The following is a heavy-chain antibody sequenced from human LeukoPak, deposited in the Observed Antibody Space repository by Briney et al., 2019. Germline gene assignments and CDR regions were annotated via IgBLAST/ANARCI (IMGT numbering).Heavy chain of an antibody. V-gene: IGHV4-59*08. CDR3: AIGVPNPVG. CDR2: IYYSGST. D-gene: IGHD2-8*01. J-gene: IGHJ4*02. CDR1: GGSISSYY. Sequence: SETLSLTCTVSGGSISSYYRSWIRQPPGKGLEWIGYIYYSGSTNYNPSLKSRVTISVDTSKNQFSLKLSSVTAADTAVYYCAIGVPNPVGWGQGTLVTVSS.